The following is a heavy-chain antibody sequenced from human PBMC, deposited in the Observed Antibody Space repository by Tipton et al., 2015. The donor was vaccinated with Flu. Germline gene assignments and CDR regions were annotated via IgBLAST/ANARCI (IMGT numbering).Heavy chain of an antibody. V-gene: IGHV4-31*03. CDR2: IYYSGST. CDR3: AREGDYYDSSGPISLFYY. J-gene: IGHJ4*02. CDR1: GGPISSGGYY. D-gene: IGHD3-22*01. Sequence: TLSLTCTVSGGPISSGGYYWSWIRQHPGKGLEWIGYIYYSGSTYYNPSLKGRVTISVDTSKNQFSLKLSSVTAADTAVYYCAREGDYYDSSGPISLFYYWGQGTLVTVSS.